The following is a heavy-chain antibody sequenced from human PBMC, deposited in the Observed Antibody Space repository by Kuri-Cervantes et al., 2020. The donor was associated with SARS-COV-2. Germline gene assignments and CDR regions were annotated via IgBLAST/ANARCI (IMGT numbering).Heavy chain of an antibody. CDR3: ARGRVFVVAAAGSVDY. Sequence: SETLSLTCTVSGGSISSYYWSWIRQPPGKGLEWIGYIYYSGSTNYNPSLKTTFFNPSLKSRVTMSIDTSKNQFYLKLTSVTAADTAVYYCARGRVFVVAAAGSVDYWGQGTLVTVSS. CDR1: GGSISSYY. D-gene: IGHD6-13*01. CDR2: IYYSGST. J-gene: IGHJ4*02. V-gene: IGHV4-59*12.